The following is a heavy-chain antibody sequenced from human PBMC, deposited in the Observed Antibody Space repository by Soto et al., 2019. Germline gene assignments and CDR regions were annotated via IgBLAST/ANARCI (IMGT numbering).Heavy chain of an antibody. CDR2: MNPNSDSK. D-gene: IGHD1-26*01. CDR3: ARGGASGFDP. V-gene: IGHV1-8*01. Sequence: QVHLVQSGAEVKKPGATEKVSCEASGYTFSSFDINWVRQATGQGLEWMGWMNPNSDSKGYAQKFQGRVTLTRDTSTSTAYMELNSLRSEDTAVYYCARGGASGFDPWGQGTLVTVSS. J-gene: IGHJ5*01. CDR1: GYTFSSFD.